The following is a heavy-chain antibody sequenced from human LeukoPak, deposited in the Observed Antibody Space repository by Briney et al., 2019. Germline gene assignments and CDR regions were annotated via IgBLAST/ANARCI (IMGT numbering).Heavy chain of an antibody. V-gene: IGHV3-33*01. CDR1: GFTFSSYG. D-gene: IGHD5-18*01. CDR2: IWYDGSNK. Sequence: PGGFLRLSCAASGFTFSSYGMHWVRQAPGKGLEWVAVIWYDGSNKYYADSVKGRFTISRDNSKNTLYLQMNSLRAEDTAVYYCARVEGGYTYGSDDYWGQGTLVTVSS. CDR3: ARVEGGYTYGSDDY. J-gene: IGHJ4*02.